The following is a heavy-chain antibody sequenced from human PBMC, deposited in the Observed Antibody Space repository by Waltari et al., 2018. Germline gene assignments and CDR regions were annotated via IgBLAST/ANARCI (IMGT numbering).Heavy chain of an antibody. CDR2: ISNSGGGT. J-gene: IGHJ4*02. D-gene: IGHD6-13*01. CDR1: GFTFRRYP. Sequence: EVQLLESGGGLVQPGGSLRLSCAASGFTFRRYPMSWVRQAPGKGLEWVSLISNSGGGTYYADSVRGRFTISRDNSKDTLYLQMNSLRAEDTAVYYCATGSRSSWYSDYWGQGTLVTVS. V-gene: IGHV3-23*01. CDR3: ATGSRSSWYSDY.